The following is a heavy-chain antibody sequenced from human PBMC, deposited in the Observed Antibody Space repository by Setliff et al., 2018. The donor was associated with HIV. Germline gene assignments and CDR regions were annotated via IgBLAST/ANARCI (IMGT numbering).Heavy chain of an antibody. D-gene: IGHD6-13*01. V-gene: IGHV4-4*02. Sequence: SETLSLTCAVSGGSISSSNWWSWVRQPPGKGLEWIGEIYHSGSANYNPSLKSRVIISIDKSKNKFSLKVSSVTAADTAVYYCARILVAVAGTGFDPWGQGILVTVSS. J-gene: IGHJ5*02. CDR2: IYHSGSA. CDR3: ARILVAVAGTGFDP. CDR1: GGSISSSNW.